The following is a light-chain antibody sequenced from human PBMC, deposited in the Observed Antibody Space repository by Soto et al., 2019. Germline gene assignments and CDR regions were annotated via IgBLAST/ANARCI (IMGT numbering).Light chain of an antibody. V-gene: IGKV2-28*01. J-gene: IGKJ4*01. Sequence: DIVLTQSPLSLPVTPGEPASISCRSSQSLLHTDGYNYFDWYLQKPGQSPQLLIYRSSNRASGVPDRVSGSGSGTLFTLKISRVEADDVGVYYCLQALHTPLAFGGGTKVEIK. CDR1: QSLLHTDGYNY. CDR3: LQALHTPLA. CDR2: RSS.